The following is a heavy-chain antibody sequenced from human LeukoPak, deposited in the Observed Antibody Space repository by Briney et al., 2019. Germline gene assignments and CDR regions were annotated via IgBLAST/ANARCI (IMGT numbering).Heavy chain of an antibody. Sequence: GGSLRLSCAASGFTFSSYAMSWVRQAPGKGLEWVSAISGSGGSTYYADSVKGRFTISRDNSKNTLYLQMNSLRAEDTAVYYCAKSALRFLEWLDTYYFGYWGQGTLVTVSS. CDR2: ISGSGGST. V-gene: IGHV3-23*01. J-gene: IGHJ4*02. CDR1: GFTFSSYA. D-gene: IGHD3-3*01. CDR3: AKSALRFLEWLDTYYFGY.